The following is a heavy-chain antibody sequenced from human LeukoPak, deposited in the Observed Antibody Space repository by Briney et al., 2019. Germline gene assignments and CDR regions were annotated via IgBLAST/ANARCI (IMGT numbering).Heavy chain of an antibody. CDR3: ASGVYGDYQGY. Sequence: PSETLSLTCTVSGGSISSYYWSWIRQPPGKGLEWIGHIYYSGSTNYNPSLKSRVTISVDTSKNQFSLKLSSVTAADTAVYYCASGVYGDYQGYWGQGTLVTVSS. D-gene: IGHD4-17*01. V-gene: IGHV4-59*01. J-gene: IGHJ4*02. CDR2: IYYSGST. CDR1: GGSISSYY.